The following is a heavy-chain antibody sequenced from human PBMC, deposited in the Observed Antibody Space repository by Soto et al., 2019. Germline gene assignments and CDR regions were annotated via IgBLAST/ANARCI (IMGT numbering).Heavy chain of an antibody. Sequence: GGSLRLSCAASGFTFSSYAMSWVRQAPGKGLEWVSAISGSGGSTYYADSVKGRFTISRDNSKNTLSLQMNSLRAEDTAVYYCAREFYYDFWTFDYWGQGTLVTVYS. J-gene: IGHJ4*02. D-gene: IGHD3-3*01. CDR1: GFTFSSYA. CDR2: ISGSGGST. CDR3: AREFYYDFWTFDY. V-gene: IGHV3-23*01.